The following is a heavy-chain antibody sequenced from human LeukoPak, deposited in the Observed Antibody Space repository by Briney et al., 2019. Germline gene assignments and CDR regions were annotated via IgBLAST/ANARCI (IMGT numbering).Heavy chain of an antibody. Sequence: ASGNLTLYSSGSAFTVNYMYLVRQAPGPGQELMGWINPNSGGTTYAQKFQGRVTMTRDTSMSTAYSELSRLRSDDTAVYYCARQDLEWFIWFVPCGQGTLVTVSS. V-gene: IGHV1-2*02. CDR2: INPNSGGT. J-gene: IGHJ5*02. CDR1: GSAFTVNY. D-gene: IGHD3-3*01. CDR3: ARQDLEWFIWFVP.